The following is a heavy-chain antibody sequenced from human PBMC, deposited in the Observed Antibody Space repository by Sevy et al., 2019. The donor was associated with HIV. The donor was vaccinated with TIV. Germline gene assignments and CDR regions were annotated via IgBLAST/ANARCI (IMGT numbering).Heavy chain of an antibody. CDR2: IRPDGSDK. J-gene: IGHJ4*02. CDR3: ARGVGLDC. CDR1: GFTFSPYW. V-gene: IGHV3-7*01. D-gene: IGHD1-26*01. Sequence: GGSLRLSCAASGFTFSPYWMTWVRQAPGKGLEWVANIRPDGSDKYDADSVKVRFTISRDNAKNSLYLQMNSLRADDTAMYYCARGVGLDCWGQGALVTVSS.